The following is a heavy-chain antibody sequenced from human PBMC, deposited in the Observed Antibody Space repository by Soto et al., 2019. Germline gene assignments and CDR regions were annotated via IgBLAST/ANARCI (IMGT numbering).Heavy chain of an antibody. J-gene: IGHJ2*01. CDR1: GFTFSSYA. CDR2: ISGSGGST. CDR3: AQRTTGWYFVI. Sequence: EVQLLESGGGLVQPGGSLRLSCAASGFTFSSYAMNWVRQAPGKGLEWVSVISGSGGSTYYADSVKGRFTISRDNSTNQRDLQMNSLRAEDTAVYYCAQRTTGWYFVIWGRGTPVTVSS. V-gene: IGHV3-23*01.